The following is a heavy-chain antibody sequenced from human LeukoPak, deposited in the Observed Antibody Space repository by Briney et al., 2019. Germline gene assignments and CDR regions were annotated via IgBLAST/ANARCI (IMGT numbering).Heavy chain of an antibody. J-gene: IGHJ5*02. D-gene: IGHD3-10*01. CDR1: GGTFSSYA. CDR2: IIPIFGTA. Sequence: SVKVSCKASGGTFSSYAISWVRQAPGQGLEWMGGIIPIFGTANYAQRFQGRVTITTDESTSTAYMELSSLRSEDTAVYYCARVGYYYGSGSYWFDPWGQGTLVTVSS. CDR3: ARVGYYYGSGSYWFDP. V-gene: IGHV1-69*05.